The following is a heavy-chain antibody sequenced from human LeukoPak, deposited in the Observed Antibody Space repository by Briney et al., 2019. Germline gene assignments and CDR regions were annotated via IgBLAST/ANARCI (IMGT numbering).Heavy chain of an antibody. CDR2: ISYDGINK. V-gene: IGHV3-30*04. D-gene: IGHD3-9*01. Sequence: PGRSLRLPCAASRFIFNSYPMQWPRQAPGKGLEWVAVISYDGINKYYADSVKGRFTISRDNAKNTLFLQMNSLRAEDTAVYYCAREERMYYEILTGYGVACGVDSGGQGTLVTVSS. CDR3: AREERMYYEILTGYGVACGVDS. J-gene: IGHJ4*02. CDR1: RFIFNSYP.